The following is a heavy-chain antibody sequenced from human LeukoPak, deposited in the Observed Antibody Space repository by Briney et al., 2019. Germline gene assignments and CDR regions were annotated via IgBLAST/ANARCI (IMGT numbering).Heavy chain of an antibody. Sequence: ASVKVSCKASGYTFTSYYMHWVRQAPGQGLEWMGIINPSGGSTSYAQKFQGRVTITRDTSTSTVYMELSSLRSEDTAVYYCASLPAATAFNYWGQGTLVTVSS. CDR2: INPSGGST. V-gene: IGHV1-46*01. D-gene: IGHD2-2*01. CDR1: GYTFTSYY. J-gene: IGHJ4*02. CDR3: ASLPAATAFNY.